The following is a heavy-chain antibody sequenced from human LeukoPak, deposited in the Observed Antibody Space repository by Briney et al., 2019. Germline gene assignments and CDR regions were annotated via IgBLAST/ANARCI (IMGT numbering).Heavy chain of an antibody. CDR1: GFTLSGYG. CDR2: TSYDGSNE. D-gene: IGHD3-22*01. Sequence: GGSLRLSCATSGFTLSGYGMHWVRQTPCRGLEWVAATSYDGSNEYYADSVKGRFTVSRDNSRDTLYLQMNSLRPEDTAVYYCAKDHWTDSSGPHFDYWGQGTLVAVSS. J-gene: IGHJ4*02. V-gene: IGHV3-30*18. CDR3: AKDHWTDSSGPHFDY.